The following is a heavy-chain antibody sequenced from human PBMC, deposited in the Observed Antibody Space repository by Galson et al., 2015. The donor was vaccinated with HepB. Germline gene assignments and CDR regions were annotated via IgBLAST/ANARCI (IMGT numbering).Heavy chain of an antibody. CDR3: ARGSGYDFWSGYYGDY. CDR1: GGTFSSYA. D-gene: IGHD3-3*01. Sequence: SVKVSCKASGGTFSSYAISWVRQAPGQGLEWMGGIIPIFGTANYAQKFQGRVTITADESTSTAYMELSSLRSEDTAVYYCARGSGYDFWSGYYGDYWGQGTLVTVSS. CDR2: IIPIFGTA. V-gene: IGHV1-69*13. J-gene: IGHJ4*02.